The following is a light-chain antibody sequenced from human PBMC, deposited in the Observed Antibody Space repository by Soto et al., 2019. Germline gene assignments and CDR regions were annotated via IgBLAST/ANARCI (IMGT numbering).Light chain of an antibody. CDR2: GND. CDR3: AAWDDSLSGVV. V-gene: IGLV1-47*02. Sequence: QSVLTQPPSASGTPGQRVTISCSGTSTNIGRNPVYWYQQLPGTAPKLLIYGNDQRSSGVPDRFSGSKSGASASLAISGLRSEDEADYYCAAWDDSLSGVVFGGGTKVTVL. J-gene: IGLJ2*01. CDR1: STNIGRNP.